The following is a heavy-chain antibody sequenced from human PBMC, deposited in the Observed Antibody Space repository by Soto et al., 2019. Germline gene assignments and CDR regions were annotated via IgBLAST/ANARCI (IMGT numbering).Heavy chain of an antibody. CDR2: INHSGST. CDR3: ARRITYDFWIGYIQTQARHKPFDY. J-gene: IGHJ4*02. CDR1: GGSFSGYY. V-gene: IGHV4-34*01. D-gene: IGHD3-3*01. Sequence: ETLSLTCAVYGGSFSGYYWSWIRQPPGKGLEWIGEINHSGSTNYNPSLKSRITISVDTSKNQFSLKLSSVPAADTAVYYCARRITYDFWIGYIQTQARHKPFDYWGQGTLVTVSS.